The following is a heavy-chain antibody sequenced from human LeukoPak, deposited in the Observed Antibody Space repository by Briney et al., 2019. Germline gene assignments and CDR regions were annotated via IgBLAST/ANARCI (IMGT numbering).Heavy chain of an antibody. Sequence: EASVKVSCKASGYSFTGYYMHWVRQAPGQGLEWMGWINPYSGGTNYAQKFQGRVTMTRDTSTNTAYMELSSLRFDDTAVYYCARGATAGRFSLRPTGAYYMDVWGKGTTVTVSS. CDR1: GYSFTGYY. CDR2: INPYSGGT. J-gene: IGHJ6*03. V-gene: IGHV1-2*02. D-gene: IGHD6-13*01. CDR3: ARGATAGRFSLRPTGAYYMDV.